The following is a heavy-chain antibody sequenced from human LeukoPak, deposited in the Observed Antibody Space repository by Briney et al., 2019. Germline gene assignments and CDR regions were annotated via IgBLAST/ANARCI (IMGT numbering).Heavy chain of an antibody. Sequence: PSETLCLTCAVYGGSFSGYYWSWIRQPPGKGLEWIGEINHSGSTNYNPSLKSRVSISVDTTKNKFSLLLSSVTAADTAVYYCARESGAYSSSPKYFDYWGQGTLVTVSS. CDR1: GGSFSGYY. CDR2: INHSGST. J-gene: IGHJ4*02. CDR3: ARESGAYSSSPKYFDY. D-gene: IGHD6-13*01. V-gene: IGHV4-34*01.